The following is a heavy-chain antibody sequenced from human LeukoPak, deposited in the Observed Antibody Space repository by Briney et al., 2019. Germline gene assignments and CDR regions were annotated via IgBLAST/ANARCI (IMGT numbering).Heavy chain of an antibody. D-gene: IGHD5-12*01. J-gene: IGHJ4*02. CDR3: ARRGYSGYDYPQAFDY. CDR1: GYSFTSYW. CDR2: IYPGDSDT. V-gene: IGHV5-51*01. Sequence: KNGESLKISCKGSGYSFTSYWIGWVRQMPGKGLEWMGIIYPGDSDTRYSPSFQGQVTISADKSISTAYLQWSSLEASDTAMYYCARRGYSGYDYPQAFDYWGQGTLVTVSS.